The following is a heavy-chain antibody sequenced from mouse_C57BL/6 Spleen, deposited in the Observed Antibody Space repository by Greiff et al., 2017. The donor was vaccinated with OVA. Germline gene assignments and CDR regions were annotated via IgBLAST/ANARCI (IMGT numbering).Heavy chain of an antibody. CDR2: IDPSDSYT. V-gene: IGHV1-50*01. CDR3: ARYTTAQDYFDY. Sequence: QVHVKQPGAELVKPGASVKLSCKASGYTFTSYWMQWVKQRPGQGLEWIGEIDPSDSYTNYNQKFKGKATLTVDTSSSTAYMQLSSLTSEDSAVYYCARYTTAQDYFDYWGQGTTLTVSS. CDR1: GYTFTSYW. D-gene: IGHD3-2*02. J-gene: IGHJ2*01.